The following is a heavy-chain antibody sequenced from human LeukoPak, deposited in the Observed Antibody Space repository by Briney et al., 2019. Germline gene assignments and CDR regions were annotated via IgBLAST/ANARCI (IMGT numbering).Heavy chain of an antibody. J-gene: IGHJ6*01. CDR1: GDSISSCN. CDR2: IYYSGDT. CDR3: ARDGPLCESFYYSMVT. V-gene: IGHV4-59*12. Sequence: PSETLSLTCTVSGDSISSCNWYWGRQPPGKGLEWIGYIYYSGDTDYNPSLKSRVTISVDTSQNQFSLKLSSVTAADTAVYYCARDGPLCESFYYSMVTSGQGTTVTVSS.